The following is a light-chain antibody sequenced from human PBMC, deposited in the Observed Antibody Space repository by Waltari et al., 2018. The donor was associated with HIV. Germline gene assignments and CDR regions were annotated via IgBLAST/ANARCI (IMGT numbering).Light chain of an antibody. V-gene: IGLV2-14*01. Sequence: QSALPPPASVSRSPGQSITISCTGTSSAVGGSNYVYWYQHPPGKAPKLLIYEVSNRPSGVSNRFSGSKSDNTASLTISGLQAEDEADYYCSSYTSDYTYVFGSGTEVTVL. J-gene: IGLJ1*01. CDR3: SSYTSDYTYV. CDR1: SSAVGGSNY. CDR2: EVS.